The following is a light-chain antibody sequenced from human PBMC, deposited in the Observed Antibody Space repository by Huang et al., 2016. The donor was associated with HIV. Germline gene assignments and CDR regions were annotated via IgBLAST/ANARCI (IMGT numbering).Light chain of an antibody. V-gene: IGKV3-15*01. CDR2: GAS. CDR1: QSVSSN. J-gene: IGKJ3*01. CDR3: QQYNNWPKVFT. Sequence: EIVMTQSPATLSVSPGERATLSCSASQSVSSNLAWYQQNPGQAPRLLIYGASTRATGIPARFSGSGAGTEFTLTISSLQSEDFEVYYCQQYNNWPKVFTFGPGTKVDIK.